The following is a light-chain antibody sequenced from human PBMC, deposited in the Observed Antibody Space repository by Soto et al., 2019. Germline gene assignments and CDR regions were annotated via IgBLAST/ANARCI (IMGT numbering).Light chain of an antibody. V-gene: IGKV3-11*01. J-gene: IGKJ2*01. Sequence: EIVLTQSPATLSLSPGERATLSCRASQSVSSYLAWYQQKPGQAPRLLIYDASNRATGIPARFSGSGSGTNFPITISSRMPEDQAVYYQQKHSNSPPMNTVAQGTKLEIK. CDR3: QKHSNSPPMNT. CDR1: QSVSSY. CDR2: DAS.